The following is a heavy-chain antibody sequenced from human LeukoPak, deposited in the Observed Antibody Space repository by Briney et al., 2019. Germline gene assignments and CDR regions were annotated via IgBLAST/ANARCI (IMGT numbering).Heavy chain of an antibody. J-gene: IGHJ4*02. CDR2: ISNSGSTI. Sequence: NPGGSLRLSCAASGFIFSDYYMSWIRQAPGKGLEWISYISNSGSTIYYADSVKCRFTLSRDNAKNSLYLEINSVRAEDPSVYYCAREVRLLDYWGQGTLVTVSS. CDR1: GFIFSDYY. CDR3: AREVRLLDY. D-gene: IGHD4/OR15-4a*01. V-gene: IGHV3-11*01.